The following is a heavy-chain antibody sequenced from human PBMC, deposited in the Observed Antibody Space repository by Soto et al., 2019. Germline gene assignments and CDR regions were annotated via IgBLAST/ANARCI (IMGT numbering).Heavy chain of an antibody. CDR2: INPNSGGT. V-gene: IGHV1-2*04. D-gene: IGHD2-2*01. CDR1: GYTFTGYY. CDR3: ATRHCXTTSCYDSDYYHYGMDV. J-gene: IGHJ6*02. Sequence: ASVKVSCKASGYTFTGYYIHWVRQAPGQGLEWMGWINPNSGGTNYAQKFQGWVTVTSDTSISIAYMELSRLRSADTAVYYCATRHCXTTSCYDSDYYHYGMDVWGQGTTVTVSS.